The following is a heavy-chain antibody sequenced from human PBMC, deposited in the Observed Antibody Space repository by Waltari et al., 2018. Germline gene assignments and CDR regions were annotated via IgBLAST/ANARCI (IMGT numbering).Heavy chain of an antibody. CDR2: ISGSGGT. Sequence: QLQPQESGPGLVKPSETLSLTCTFSGGSISGGNQFWDWIRQPPGEGLEWIGSISGSGGTRYNPSLRSRVTISVDTSKKDQFSLRLSSVTAADTAVYFCARHADRGPSICGFDSWGQGTLVTVSS. CDR1: GGSISGGNQF. D-gene: IGHD3-16*02. V-gene: IGHV4-39*01. J-gene: IGHJ5*01. CDR3: ARHADRGPSICGFDS.